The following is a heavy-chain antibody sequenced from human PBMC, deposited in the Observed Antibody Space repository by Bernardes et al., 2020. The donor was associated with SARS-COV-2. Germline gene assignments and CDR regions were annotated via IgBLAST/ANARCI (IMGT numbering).Heavy chain of an antibody. CDR3: TRLNGGGSTNWFDP. D-gene: IGHD2-15*01. CDR1: GFSSSSFT. CDR2: ISSSRTGDNI. J-gene: IGHJ5*02. V-gene: IGHV3-21*01. Sequence: GGSLRLSCAASGFSSSSFTMNWVRQAPGKGLEWVASISSSRTGDNIYYADSMKGRVTISRDNVKNSLLLQMSSLRAEDTAVFYCTRLNGGGSTNWFDPWGQGTLVTVSS.